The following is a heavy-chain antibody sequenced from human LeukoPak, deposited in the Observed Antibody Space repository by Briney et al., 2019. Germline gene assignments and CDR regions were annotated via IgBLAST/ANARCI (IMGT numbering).Heavy chain of an antibody. CDR3: ARLSYYDSSGQDWFDP. CDR2: INHSGST. Sequence: PSETLSLTCAVYGGSFSGYYWSWIRQPPGKGLEWIGEINHSGSTNYNPSLKSRVTISVDTSKNQFSLKLSSVTAADTAVYYCARLSYYDSSGQDWFDPWGQGTLVTVSS. V-gene: IGHV4-34*01. J-gene: IGHJ5*02. D-gene: IGHD3-22*01. CDR1: GGSFSGYY.